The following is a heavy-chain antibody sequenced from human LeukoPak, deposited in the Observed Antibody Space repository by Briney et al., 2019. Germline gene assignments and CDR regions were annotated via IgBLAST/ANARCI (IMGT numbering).Heavy chain of an antibody. CDR2: IIPIFGTA. J-gene: IGHJ4*02. CDR3: ARGDYYDSSGYYWPCFDY. V-gene: IGHV1-69*05. Sequence: SVKVSCKASGGTFSSYAISWVRKAPGQGLEWMGRIIPIFGTANYAQKFQGRVTITTDESTSTAYMELSRLRSEDTAVYYCARGDYYDSSGYYWPCFDYWGQGTLVTVSS. CDR1: GGTFSSYA. D-gene: IGHD3-22*01.